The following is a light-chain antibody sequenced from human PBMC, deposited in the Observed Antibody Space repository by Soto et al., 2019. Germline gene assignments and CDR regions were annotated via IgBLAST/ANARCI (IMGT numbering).Light chain of an antibody. V-gene: IGKV3-20*01. J-gene: IGKJ1*01. Sequence: EIVLTQSPGTRSLSPGERATLSCRASQSVTSTHLAWYQQKPGQAPRLIIYDASTRATGIPDRFSGSGSGTDFTLTISRLETEDFAVYCCQQFDGSLWTFGPGTKVDIK. CDR2: DAS. CDR3: QQFDGSLWT. CDR1: QSVTSTH.